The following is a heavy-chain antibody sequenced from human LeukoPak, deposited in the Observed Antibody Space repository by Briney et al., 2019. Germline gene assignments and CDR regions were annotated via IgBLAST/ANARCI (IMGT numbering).Heavy chain of an antibody. CDR1: GFTFSNYA. J-gene: IGHJ5*02. V-gene: IGHV3-23*01. D-gene: IGHD3-9*01. CDR3: AKGSAVFDWLLNWFDP. Sequence: PGGSLSLSCAASGFTFSNYAMSWVRQAQGKGLEWVSAISVSGGSTYYADSVKGRFTISRDNSKNTLFLQMNSLRAEDTAVYYCAKGSAVFDWLLNWFDPWGPGNPGHRLL. CDR2: ISVSGGST.